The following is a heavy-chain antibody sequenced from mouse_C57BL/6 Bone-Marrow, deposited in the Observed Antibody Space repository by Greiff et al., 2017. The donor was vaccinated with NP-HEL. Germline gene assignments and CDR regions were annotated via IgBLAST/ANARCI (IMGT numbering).Heavy chain of an antibody. V-gene: IGHV5-6*01. CDR1: GFTFSSYG. Sequence: VQLKESGGDLVKPGGSLKLSCAASGFTFSSYGMSWVRQTPDKRLEWVATISSGGSYTYYPDSVKGRFTISRDNAKNTLYLQMSSLKSEDTAMYYCATPIYSYAMDYWGQGTSVTVSS. D-gene: IGHD2-1*01. CDR3: ATPIYSYAMDY. J-gene: IGHJ4*01. CDR2: ISSGGSYT.